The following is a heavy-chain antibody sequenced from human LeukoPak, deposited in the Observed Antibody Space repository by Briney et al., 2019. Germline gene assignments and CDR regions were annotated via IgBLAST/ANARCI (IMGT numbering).Heavy chain of an antibody. CDR1: GGSITSYY. CDR3: ASGGYCGSTSCYPTWFDP. CDR2: ISYTGST. D-gene: IGHD2-2*01. Sequence: SETLSLTCTVSGGSITSYYWSWIRQSPGKGLEWIGYISYTGSTNYNPSLQSRVTMSIDTSKNQFSLKLSSVTAADTAVYYCASGGYCGSTSCYPTWFDPWGQGTLVTVSS. J-gene: IGHJ5*02. V-gene: IGHV4-59*01.